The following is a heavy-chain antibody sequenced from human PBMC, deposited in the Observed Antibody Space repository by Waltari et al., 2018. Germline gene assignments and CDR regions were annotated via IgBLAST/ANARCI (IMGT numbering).Heavy chain of an antibody. Sequence: QLQLQASGPGLVKPSEPLSLTCTGSGGSIRSSSYYWRWFRQPPGKGLEWIGTIFYSGSTYYNPSLKSRVTISIDTSKNQFSLKLSSVTAADTAVYYCARGRSGRAISAPDYWGQGTLVTVSS. CDR3: ARGRSGRAISAPDY. V-gene: IGHV4-39*01. D-gene: IGHD1-26*01. J-gene: IGHJ4*02. CDR2: IFYSGST. CDR1: GGSIRSSSYY.